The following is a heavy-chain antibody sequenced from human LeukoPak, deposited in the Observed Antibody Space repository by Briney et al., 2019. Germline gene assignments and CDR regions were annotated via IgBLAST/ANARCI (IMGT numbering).Heavy chain of an antibody. CDR3: AKDMYFDSSGPRYYHYAMDV. D-gene: IGHD3-22*01. V-gene: IGHV3-23*01. CDR2: ISGSGGST. Sequence: GGSLRLSCAASGFTSSSYAMSWVRQAPGKGLEWVSAISGSGGSTYYADSVKGRFTISRDNSKNTLYLQMNSLRAEDTAVYYCAKDMYFDSSGPRYYHYAMDVWGQGTTVTVSS. CDR1: GFTSSSYA. J-gene: IGHJ6*02.